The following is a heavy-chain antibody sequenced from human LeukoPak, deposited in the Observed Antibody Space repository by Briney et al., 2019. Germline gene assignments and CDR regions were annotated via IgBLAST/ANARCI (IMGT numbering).Heavy chain of an antibody. Sequence: SETLSLTCTVSGGSISSDYWNWIRQPAGKGLEWIGRIYSSGSTNYSPSLGGRVTMSVDTSKNQFSLKLSSVTAADTAVYYCARTPRIAVAKRWFDPWGQGTLVTVSS. V-gene: IGHV4-4*07. CDR3: ARTPRIAVAKRWFDP. CDR2: IYSSGST. CDR1: GGSISSDY. J-gene: IGHJ5*02. D-gene: IGHD6-19*01.